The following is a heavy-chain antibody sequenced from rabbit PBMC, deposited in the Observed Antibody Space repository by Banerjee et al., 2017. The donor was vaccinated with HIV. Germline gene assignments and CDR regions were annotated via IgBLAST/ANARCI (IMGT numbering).Heavy chain of an antibody. Sequence: QSLEESGGDLVKPGGTLTLTCKASGFSFSSGYYICWVRQAPGKGLEWIACIYAGSSGSTYYASWVNGRFTIARTSSTTVTLQMTSLTAADTATYFCARVTGSVWGVGFGLWGPGTLVTVS. CDR3: ARVTGSVWGVGFGL. CDR1: GFSFSSGYY. CDR2: IYAGSSGST. V-gene: IGHV1S40*01. D-gene: IGHD4-1*01. J-gene: IGHJ4*01.